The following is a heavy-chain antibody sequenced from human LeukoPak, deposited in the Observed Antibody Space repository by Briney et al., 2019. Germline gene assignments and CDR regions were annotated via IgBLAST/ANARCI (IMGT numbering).Heavy chain of an antibody. V-gene: IGHV3-30*03. Sequence: GGSLRLSCAASGFTFSSYGMHWVRQAPGKGLEWVAVISYDGSNKYYADSVKGRFTISRDNSKNTLYLQMNSLRAEDTAVYYCARDSSGLDYWGQGTLVTVSS. CDR2: ISYDGSNK. CDR1: GFTFSSYG. D-gene: IGHD6-19*01. CDR3: ARDSSGLDY. J-gene: IGHJ4*02.